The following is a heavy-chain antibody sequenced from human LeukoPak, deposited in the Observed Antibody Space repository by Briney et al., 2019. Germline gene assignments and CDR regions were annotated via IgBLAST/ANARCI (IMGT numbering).Heavy chain of an antibody. V-gene: IGHV3-30*18. CDR2: ISYDGSNK. Sequence: GGSLRLSCAASGFTFSSYGMHWVRQAPGKGLEWVAVISYDGSNKYYADSVKGRFTISRDNSKNTLYLQMNSLRAEDTAVYYCAKELDYYYYYMDVWGKGTTVTVSS. J-gene: IGHJ6*03. CDR1: GFTFSSYG. CDR3: AKELDYYYYYMDV.